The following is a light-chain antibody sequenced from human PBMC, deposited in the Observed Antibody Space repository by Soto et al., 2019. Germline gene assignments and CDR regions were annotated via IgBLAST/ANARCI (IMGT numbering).Light chain of an antibody. V-gene: IGKV1-27*01. CDR3: QKYNPAPFT. CDR1: QGVSNY. J-gene: IGKJ3*01. Sequence: DIQMTQSPSSLSASVGDRVSITCRASQGVSNYLAWYQQKPGTAPKLLIYSASTLQSGVPARFSGSGSGTDSTLTISSLQPEDVATYYCQKYNPAPFTFGPGTKVTI. CDR2: SAS.